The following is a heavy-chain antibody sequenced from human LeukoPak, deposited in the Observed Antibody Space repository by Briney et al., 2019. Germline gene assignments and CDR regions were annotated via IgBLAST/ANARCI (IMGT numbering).Heavy chain of an antibody. D-gene: IGHD2-15*01. CDR1: GFTFSSYG. Sequence: GGSLRLSCAASGFTFSSYGMHWVRQAPGKGLEWVAVISYDGSNKYYADSVKGRFTISRDNSKNTLYLQMNSLRAEDTAMHYCAKRSQGSRFDYWGQGTLVTVSS. J-gene: IGHJ4*02. CDR3: AKRSQGSRFDY. V-gene: IGHV3-30*18. CDR2: ISYDGSNK.